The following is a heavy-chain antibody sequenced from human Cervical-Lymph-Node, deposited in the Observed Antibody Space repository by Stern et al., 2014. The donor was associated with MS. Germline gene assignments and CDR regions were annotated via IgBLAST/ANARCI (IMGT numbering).Heavy chain of an antibody. J-gene: IGHJ4*02. CDR2: AYWGDTN. CDR3: AHRGSSSSFDR. Sequence: QITLKESGPTLVKPTQTLTLTCTFSGFSLSTSGVGVGWIRPPPGKALEWLALAYWGDTNRSTPFLKSMPTLTNDTPQKQYVLRMTNMEPVDTATYYCAHRGSSSSFDRWGQGTLVTVSS. D-gene: IGHD6-6*01. V-gene: IGHV2-5*02. CDR1: GFSLSTSGVG.